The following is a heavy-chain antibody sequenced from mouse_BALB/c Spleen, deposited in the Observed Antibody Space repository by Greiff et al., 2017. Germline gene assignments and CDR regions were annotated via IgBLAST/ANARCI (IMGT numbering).Heavy chain of an antibody. CDR3: ASRAYYYAMDY. J-gene: IGHJ4*01. D-gene: IGHD3-1*01. CDR1: GFTFSSYA. Sequence: EVQRVESGGGLVKPGGSLKLSCAASGFTFSSYAMSWVRQTPEKRLEWVASISSGGSTYYPDSVKGRFTISRDNARNILYLQMSSLRSEDTAMYYCASRAYYYAMDYWGQGTSVTVSS. V-gene: IGHV5-6-5*01. CDR2: ISSGGST.